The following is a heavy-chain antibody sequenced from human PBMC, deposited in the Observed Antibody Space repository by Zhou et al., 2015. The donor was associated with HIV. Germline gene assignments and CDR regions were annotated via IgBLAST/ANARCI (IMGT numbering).Heavy chain of an antibody. Sequence: QVQLVESGGGVVQPGKSLRLSCAASGFTFSNFAVHWVRQAPGKGLEWVAVISYDGSNKYYADSVKGRFTISRDNSKNTVYLQMRSLRAEDTAVYYCAKGGEWEKSRTAFDVWGQGTMVIVSS. D-gene: IGHD1-26*01. CDR3: AKGGEWEKSRTAFDV. CDR1: GFTFSNFA. J-gene: IGHJ3*01. CDR2: ISYDGSNK. V-gene: IGHV3-30*04.